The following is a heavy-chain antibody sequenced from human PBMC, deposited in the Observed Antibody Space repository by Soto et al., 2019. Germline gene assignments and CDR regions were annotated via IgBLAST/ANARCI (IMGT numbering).Heavy chain of an antibody. Sequence: QVQLVESGGGVVQPGRSLRLSCAASGFTFSSYAMHWVHQAPGKGLEWVAVISYDGSNKYYADSVKGRFTISRDNSKNTLYLQMNSLRAEDTAVYYCARDQDIVVVVAATPYGMDVWGQGTTVTVSS. J-gene: IGHJ6*02. V-gene: IGHV3-30-3*01. CDR1: GFTFSSYA. D-gene: IGHD2-15*01. CDR3: ARDQDIVVVVAATPYGMDV. CDR2: ISYDGSNK.